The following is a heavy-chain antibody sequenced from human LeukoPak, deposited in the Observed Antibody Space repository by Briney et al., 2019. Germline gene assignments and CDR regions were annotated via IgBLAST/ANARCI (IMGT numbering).Heavy chain of an antibody. V-gene: IGHV3-74*01. Sequence: GGSLRLSCAASGFTFNTYWMHWVRHAPGKGLVCVSRINGDGSSISYADSVKGRFTISRDNAKNTLYLQLNSLRAEDTAVYYCARGGGSGTYRLDYWGQGTLVTVSS. CDR2: INGDGSSI. D-gene: IGHD3-10*01. CDR3: ARGGGSGTYRLDY. CDR1: GFTFNTYW. J-gene: IGHJ4*02.